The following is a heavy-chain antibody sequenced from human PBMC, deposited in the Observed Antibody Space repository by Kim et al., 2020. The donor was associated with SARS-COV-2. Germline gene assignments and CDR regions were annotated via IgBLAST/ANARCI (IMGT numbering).Heavy chain of an antibody. CDR1: GGSISSSNYY. J-gene: IGHJ5*02. CDR2: TYHSGST. D-gene: IGHD2-21*02. V-gene: IGHV4-39*07. Sequence: SETLSLTCTVSGGSISSSNYYWGWFRQPPGKGLEWIGTTYHSGSTYYNPSLKSRVIIILDTSKNQFSLRLSSVTAADTAVYYCAGGLVVVTAILFDPWGPGSLVTVSS. CDR3: AGGLVVVTAILFDP.